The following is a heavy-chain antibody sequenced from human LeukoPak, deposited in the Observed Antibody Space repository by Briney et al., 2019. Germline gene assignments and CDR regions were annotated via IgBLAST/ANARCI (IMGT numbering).Heavy chain of an antibody. D-gene: IGHD2-8*01. CDR2: ISAYNNHT. CDR3: AGCPPTSYLYYFDY. J-gene: IGHJ4*02. Sequence: ASVTVSCNVSGYTFTNYGISWLRQPPGQGLEWIGWISAYNNHTYYIQNIVNMATMTTDTTASTAYMELRCLTSDDTAVEYCAGCPPTSYLYYFDYWGQGTLVTVSS. V-gene: IGHV1-18*01. CDR1: GYTFTNYG.